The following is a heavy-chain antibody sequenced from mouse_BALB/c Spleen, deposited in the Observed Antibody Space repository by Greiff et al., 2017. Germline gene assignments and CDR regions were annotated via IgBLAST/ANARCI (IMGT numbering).Heavy chain of an antibody. D-gene: IGHD2-1*01. CDR2: ISSGGSYT. J-gene: IGHJ3*01. V-gene: IGHV5-9-4*01. Sequence: EVQVVESGGGLVKPGGSLKLSCAASGFTFSSYAMSWVRQSPEKRLEWVAEISSGGSYTYYPDTVTGRFTISRDNAKNTLYLEMSSLRSEDTAMYYCAREENYGNYGCAYWGQGTLVTVSA. CDR3: AREENYGNYGCAY. CDR1: GFTFSSYA.